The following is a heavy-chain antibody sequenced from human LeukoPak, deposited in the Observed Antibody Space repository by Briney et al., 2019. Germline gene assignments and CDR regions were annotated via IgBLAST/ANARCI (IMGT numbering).Heavy chain of an antibody. Sequence: GGSLRLSCAASGFTVSSNYTSWVRQAPGKGLEWVSVIYSGGSTYYADSVKGRFTISRDNSKNTLYLQMNSLRAEDTAVYYCARDSGGYCGGDCYADYYYYMDVWGKGTTVTVSS. D-gene: IGHD2-21*01. V-gene: IGHV3-66*02. J-gene: IGHJ6*03. CDR1: GFTVSSNY. CDR3: ARDSGGYCGGDCYADYYYYMDV. CDR2: IYSGGST.